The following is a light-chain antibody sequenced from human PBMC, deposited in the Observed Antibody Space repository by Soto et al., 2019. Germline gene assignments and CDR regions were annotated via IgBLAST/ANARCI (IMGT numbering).Light chain of an antibody. J-gene: IGLJ1*01. CDR3: NSYAGSNVYV. V-gene: IGLV2-8*01. CDR2: EVS. Sequence: QSVLTQPPSASGSPGQSVTISCTGTSSDVGGYNYVSWYQQHPGKAPKLMIYEVSKRPSGVPDRFSGSKSGNTASLTASGLQAEDEADYYCNSYAGSNVYVFGTGTKVTVL. CDR1: SSDVGGYNY.